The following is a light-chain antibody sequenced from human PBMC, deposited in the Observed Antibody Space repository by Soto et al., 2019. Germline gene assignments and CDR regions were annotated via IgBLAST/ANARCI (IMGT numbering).Light chain of an antibody. V-gene: IGKV2-24*01. CDR3: MQATQSYT. CDR1: QSLVHIDGNTY. Sequence: DIVLTQTRLSSPVTLGQPASISCRSSQSLVHIDGNTYFNWLQQRPGQPPRLLIYKISNRFPGVPDRFSGSGAGTDFTLKISRVEAEDVGVYYCMQATQSYTFGQGTWLEIK. CDR2: KIS. J-gene: IGKJ2*01.